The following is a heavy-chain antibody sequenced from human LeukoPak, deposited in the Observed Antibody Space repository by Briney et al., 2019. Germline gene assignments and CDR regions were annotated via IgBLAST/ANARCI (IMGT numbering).Heavy chain of an antibody. J-gene: IGHJ4*02. Sequence: ASVKVSCKASGYTFIGYYLHWVRQARGQGLEWMGWINLHNGDTNYAQRFQGRVTMTRDTSITTAYMELNRLKSDDTAVYYCATVRDIVVGGGPYYFDYWGQGTLVTVSS. V-gene: IGHV1-2*02. CDR2: INLHNGDT. CDR3: ATVRDIVVGGGPYYFDY. CDR1: GYTFIGYY. D-gene: IGHD2-15*01.